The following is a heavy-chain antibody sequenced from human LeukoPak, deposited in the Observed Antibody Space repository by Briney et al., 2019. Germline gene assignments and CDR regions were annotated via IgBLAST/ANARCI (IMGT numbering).Heavy chain of an antibody. D-gene: IGHD2-15*01. CDR2: INPNSGGT. J-gene: IGHJ4*02. Sequence: WASVKVSCKASGYTFTGYCMHWVRQAPGQGLEWMGWINPNSGGTNYAQKFQGRVTMTRDTSISTAYMELSRLRSDDTAVYYCARALRRVVVVVVAATGPLGYWGQGTLVTVSS. CDR1: GYTFTGYC. CDR3: ARALRRVVVVVVAATGPLGY. V-gene: IGHV1-2*02.